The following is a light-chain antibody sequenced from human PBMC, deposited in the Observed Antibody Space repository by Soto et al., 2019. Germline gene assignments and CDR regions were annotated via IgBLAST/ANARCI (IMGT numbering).Light chain of an antibody. CDR1: QSVSRSY. J-gene: IGKJ2*01. CDR3: QQYGRSPPYT. V-gene: IGKV3-20*01. Sequence: EIGLRQSPGTVSLSPGERDTLSCRASQSVSRSYLAWYQQKPGQAPRLLIYGASSRATGIPDRFSGSGSGTDFTLTISRLEPEDFAVYYCQQYGRSPPYTFGQGTKLEIK. CDR2: GAS.